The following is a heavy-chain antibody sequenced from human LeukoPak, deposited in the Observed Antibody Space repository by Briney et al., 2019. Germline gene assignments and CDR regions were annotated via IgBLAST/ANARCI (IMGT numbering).Heavy chain of an antibody. V-gene: IGHV1-2*02. CDR1: GYTFTGYY. Sequence: GASVKVSCKASGYTFTGYYMHWVRQAPGQGLEWMGWINPNSGGTNYAQKFQGRVTMTRDTSISTAYMELSSLRSEDTAVYYCARGGLPPLWFGEFHIDYWGQGTLVTVSS. CDR2: INPNSGGT. D-gene: IGHD3-10*01. CDR3: ARGGLPPLWFGEFHIDY. J-gene: IGHJ4*02.